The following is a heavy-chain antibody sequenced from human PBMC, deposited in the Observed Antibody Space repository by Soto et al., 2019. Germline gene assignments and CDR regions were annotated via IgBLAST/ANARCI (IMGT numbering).Heavy chain of an antibody. D-gene: IGHD3-10*01. CDR1: DITFNNAW. V-gene: IGHV3-15*07. Sequence: GGSLRLSCVGSDITFNNAWMNWVRQAPGKGLEWVGRIKPKTDGGTTDYAAPVRGRFTISRDESENTLYLQMDSLKTEDTGVYHCSSYVSGSYYFEYWGQGTLVTVSS. CDR2: IKPKTDGGTT. CDR3: SSYVSGSYYFEY. J-gene: IGHJ4*02.